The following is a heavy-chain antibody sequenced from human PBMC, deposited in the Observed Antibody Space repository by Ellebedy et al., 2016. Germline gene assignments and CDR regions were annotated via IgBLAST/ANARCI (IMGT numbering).Heavy chain of an antibody. D-gene: IGHD2-15*01. J-gene: IGHJ4*02. CDR1: GYTFTNYA. Sequence: ASVKVSCKASGYTFTNYALHWVRQAPGQRLEWMGWINAGNGNTKYSQKFQGRVTITRDTSASTAYMELSSLRSEDTAMYYFARDLFSIVVVVAAIAYWGQGTLVTVSS. CDR2: INAGNGNT. CDR3: ARDLFSIVVVVAAIAY. V-gene: IGHV1-3*01.